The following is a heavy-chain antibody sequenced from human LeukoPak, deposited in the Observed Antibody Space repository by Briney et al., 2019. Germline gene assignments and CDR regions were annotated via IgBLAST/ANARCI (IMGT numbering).Heavy chain of an antibody. V-gene: IGHV4-30-2*01. J-gene: IGHJ3*02. D-gene: IGHD6-13*01. CDR3: ARETSPAAAGSQDAFDI. Sequence: PSETLSLTCTVSGGSISSGGYSWSWIRQPPGKGLEWIGYIYHSGSTYYNPSLKSRVTISVDRSKNQFSLKLSSVTAADTAVYYCARETSPAAAGSQDAFDIWGQGTMVTVSS. CDR1: GGSISSGGYS. CDR2: IYHSGST.